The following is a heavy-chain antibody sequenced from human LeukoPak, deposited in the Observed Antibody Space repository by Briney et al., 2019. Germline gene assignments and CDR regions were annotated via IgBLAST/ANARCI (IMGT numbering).Heavy chain of an antibody. V-gene: IGHV4-59*08. J-gene: IGHJ4*02. CDR1: GGSISSYY. CDR2: ISYSGST. CDR3: ARSVLRPSGADY. D-gene: IGHD3-10*01. Sequence: SETLSLTCTVSGGSISSYYWSWIRQPPGKGLEWIGYISYSGSTNYNPSLKSRVTISVDRSENQFSLKLTSVTAADTAVYYCARSVLRPSGADYWGQGTLVTVSS.